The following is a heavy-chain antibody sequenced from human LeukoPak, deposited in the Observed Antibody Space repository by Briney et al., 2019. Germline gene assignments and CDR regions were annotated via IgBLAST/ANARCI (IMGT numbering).Heavy chain of an antibody. CDR1: GGSISSGSYY. J-gene: IGHJ5*02. D-gene: IGHD3-22*01. V-gene: IGHV4-61*02. Sequence: SQTLSLTCTVSGGSISSGSYYWSWIRQPAGKGLEWIGRIYTSGSTNYYPSLKSRVTISVDTSKNQFSLKLSSVTAADTAVYYCARSSNYYDSSGYLAGWFDPWGQGTLVTVSS. CDR3: ARSSNYYDSSGYLAGWFDP. CDR2: IYTSGST.